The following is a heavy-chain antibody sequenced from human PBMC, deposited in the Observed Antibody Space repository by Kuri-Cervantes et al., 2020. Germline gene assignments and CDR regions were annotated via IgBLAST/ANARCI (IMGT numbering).Heavy chain of an antibody. CDR2: IYYSGST. D-gene: IGHD5-12*01. CDR1: GGSISSSSYY. CDR3: ARGRDYSGGYFDY. J-gene: IGHJ4*02. Sequence: ETLSLTCTVSGGSISSSSYYWGWIRQPPGKGLEWIGSIYYSGSTYYNPSLKSRVTKSVDTSKNQFSLKLSSVTAADTAVYYCARGRDYSGGYFDYWGQGTLVTVSS. V-gene: IGHV4-39*07.